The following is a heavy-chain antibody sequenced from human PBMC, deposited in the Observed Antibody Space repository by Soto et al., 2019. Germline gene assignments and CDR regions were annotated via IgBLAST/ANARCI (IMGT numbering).Heavy chain of an antibody. CDR2: INHSGST. V-gene: IGHV4-34*01. CDR1: GGSFSGYY. J-gene: IGHJ6*02. CDR3: ARGRGDYGSGRWFPYYGMDV. Sequence: SETLSLTCAVYGGSFSGYYWSWIRQPPGKGLEWIGEINHSGSTNYNPSLKSRVTISVDTSKNQFSLKLSSVTAADTAVYYCARGRGDYGSGRWFPYYGMDVWGQGTTVTVSS. D-gene: IGHD3-10*01.